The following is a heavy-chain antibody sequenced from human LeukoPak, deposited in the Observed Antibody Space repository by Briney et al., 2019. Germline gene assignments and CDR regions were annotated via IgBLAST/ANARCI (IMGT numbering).Heavy chain of an antibody. CDR3: AKSSGWNRPFDY. V-gene: IGHV3-33*06. CDR1: GFTFSSYG. D-gene: IGHD6-19*01. CDR2: IWYDGSNK. J-gene: IGHJ4*02. Sequence: GRSLRLSCAASGFTFSSYGMHWVRQAPGKGLEWVAVIWYDGSNKYYADSVKGRFTISRDNSKNTLYLQMNSLRTEDTAVYYCAKSSGWNRPFDYWGQGTLVTVSS.